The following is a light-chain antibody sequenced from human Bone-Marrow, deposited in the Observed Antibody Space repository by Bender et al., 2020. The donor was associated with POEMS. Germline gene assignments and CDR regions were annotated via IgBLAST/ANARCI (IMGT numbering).Light chain of an antibody. CDR3: CSYAGSNTWV. V-gene: IGLV2-23*01. CDR2: EGS. Sequence: QSALAQPASVSGFPGQSITISCTGTSSDVGYYNLVSWYQQHPGKAPKLMIFEGSKRPSGVSNRFSGSKSGNTASLTISGLQAEDEADYYCCSYAGSNTWVFGGGTKLTVL. J-gene: IGLJ3*02. CDR1: SSDVGYYNL.